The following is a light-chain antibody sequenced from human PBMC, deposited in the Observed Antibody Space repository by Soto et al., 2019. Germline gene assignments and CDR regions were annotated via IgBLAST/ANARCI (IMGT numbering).Light chain of an antibody. V-gene: IGLV2-14*01. J-gene: IGLJ3*02. CDR3: SSYTGTSTWV. Sequence: QSALTQPASVSGSPGQSITISCTGTSSDFGAYNYVSWYQQHPGKAPRLMIYEVTNRPSGVSNRFSGSKSGNTASLTISGLQAEDEADYYCSSYTGTSTWVYGGGTKVTVL. CDR1: SSDFGAYNY. CDR2: EVT.